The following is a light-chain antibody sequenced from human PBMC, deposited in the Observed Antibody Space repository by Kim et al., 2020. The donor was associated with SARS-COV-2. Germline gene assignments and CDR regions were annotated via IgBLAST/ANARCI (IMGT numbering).Light chain of an antibody. J-gene: IGLJ3*02. V-gene: IGLV1-47*02. CDR2: ANT. CDR3: AAWDDSLSGRL. Sequence: QPVLTQPPSASGTPGQSVTISCSGGNSNIGKTLVYWYQQLPGTAPKVLIYANTQRPSGVPDRFSGSKSGTSASLTISGLRSEDEADYYCAAWDDSLSGRLFGGGTQLTVL. CDR1: NSNIGKTL.